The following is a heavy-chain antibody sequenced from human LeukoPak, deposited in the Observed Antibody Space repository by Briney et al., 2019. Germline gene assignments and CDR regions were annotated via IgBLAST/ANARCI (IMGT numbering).Heavy chain of an antibody. CDR3: AKDRRELLRGGTYFDY. J-gene: IGHJ4*02. Sequence: GGSLRLSCAASGFTFSSYGMHWVRQAPGKGLEWVAFIRYDGSNKYYADSVKGRFTISRDNSKNTLYLQMNSLRAEDTAVYYCAKDRRELLRGGTYFDYWGQGTLVTVSS. D-gene: IGHD1-26*01. CDR1: GFTFSSYG. V-gene: IGHV3-30*02. CDR2: IRYDGSNK.